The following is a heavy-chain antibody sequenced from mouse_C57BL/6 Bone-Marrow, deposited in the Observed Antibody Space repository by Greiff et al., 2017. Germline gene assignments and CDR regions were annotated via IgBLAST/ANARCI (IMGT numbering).Heavy chain of an antibody. Sequence: EVQLQESGGDLVKPGGSLKLSCAASGFTFSSYGMSWVRQTPDKRLEWVATISSGGSYTYYPDSVKGRFTISRDNAKNTLYLQMSSLKSEDTAMYYCARHSRTYYGSSPAWFAYWGQGTLVTVSA. CDR2: ISSGGSYT. V-gene: IGHV5-6*01. J-gene: IGHJ3*01. D-gene: IGHD1-1*01. CDR3: ARHSRTYYGSSPAWFAY. CDR1: GFTFSSYG.